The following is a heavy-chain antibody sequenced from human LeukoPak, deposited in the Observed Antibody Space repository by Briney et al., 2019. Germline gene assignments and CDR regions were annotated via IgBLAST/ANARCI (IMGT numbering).Heavy chain of an antibody. D-gene: IGHD2-2*02. Sequence: ASVKGSCKASGYTFTGYYMHWVRQAPGQGLEWMGWINPNRGGTNYAQKFQCRVTMTRDTSSSTAYMELSRLRSDDTAAYYCARDFSQSLYCSSTSCYTPFDYWGKGTLVTVSS. V-gene: IGHV1-2*02. J-gene: IGHJ4*02. CDR3: ARDFSQSLYCSSTSCYTPFDY. CDR1: GYTFTGYY. CDR2: INPNRGGT.